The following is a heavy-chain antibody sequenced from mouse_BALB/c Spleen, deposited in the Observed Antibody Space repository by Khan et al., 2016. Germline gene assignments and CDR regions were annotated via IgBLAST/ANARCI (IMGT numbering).Heavy chain of an antibody. D-gene: IGHD1-2*01. Sequence: EVQLQESGGGLVQPGGSLKLSCAASGCDFSRYWMSWVRQAPGKGLEWIGEINPDSSTINYTPSLKDKFIISRDNAKNPLYLQMSRVRSEDTALYYCARLHYDGRFAYWGQGTLVTVSA. J-gene: IGHJ3*01. CDR1: GCDFSRYW. V-gene: IGHV4-1*02. CDR2: INPDSSTI. CDR3: ARLHYDGRFAY.